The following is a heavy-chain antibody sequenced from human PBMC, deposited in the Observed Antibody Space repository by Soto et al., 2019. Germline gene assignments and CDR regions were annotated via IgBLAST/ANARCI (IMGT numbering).Heavy chain of an antibody. J-gene: IGHJ6*02. D-gene: IGHD4-17*01. CDR3: ASTPWEDYGDYGDYYFAMDV. Sequence: TSETLSLTCRVSGGSISSYYWSWIRQPPGKGLEWMGHIYYTGSTNYNPSLKSRVTISLDTSRNQFSLKLSSVTAADTAVYYCASTPWEDYGDYGDYYFAMDVWGQGTTVTVSS. CDR1: GGSISSYY. V-gene: IGHV4-59*01. CDR2: IYYTGST.